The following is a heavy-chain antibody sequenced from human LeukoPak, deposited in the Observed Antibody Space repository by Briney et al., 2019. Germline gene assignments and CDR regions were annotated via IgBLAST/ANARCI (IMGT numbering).Heavy chain of an antibody. D-gene: IGHD1-26*01. V-gene: IGHV3-21*01. Sequence: GGSLRLFCAASGFTFSSYSMNWVRQAPGKGLEWVSSISSSSSYIYYADSVKGRFTISRDNAKNSLYLQMNSLRAEDTAVYYCARDPGASGGSYFDYYFDYWGQGTLVTVSS. CDR1: GFTFSSYS. J-gene: IGHJ4*02. CDR2: ISSSSSYI. CDR3: ARDPGASGGSYFDYYFDY.